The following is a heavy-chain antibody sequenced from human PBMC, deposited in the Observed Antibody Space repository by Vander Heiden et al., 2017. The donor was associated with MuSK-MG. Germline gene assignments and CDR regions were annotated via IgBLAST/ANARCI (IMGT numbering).Heavy chain of an antibody. CDR2: TYYRSKWIN. CDR1: GDSVSSNTVV. Sequence: QVQLQQSGPRLVKPSQTLSVTCAISGDSVSSNTVVWNWIRQSPSRGLEWLGRTYYRSKWINDYAVSMKGRITINADTSKNQFSLQLNSVAPDDTAVYYCARVVIEPTARGSDWFDPWGQGTLVTVSS. CDR3: ARVVIEPTARGSDWFDP. J-gene: IGHJ5*02. V-gene: IGHV6-1*01. D-gene: IGHD2-2*01.